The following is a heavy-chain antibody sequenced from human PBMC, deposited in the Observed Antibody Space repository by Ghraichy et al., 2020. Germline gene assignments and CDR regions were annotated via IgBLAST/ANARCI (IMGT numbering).Heavy chain of an antibody. V-gene: IGHV5-51*01. Sequence: GESLNISCKGSGYTFTNQWIGWVRQMPGKGLEWMGIIFPGDSDTKYSPSFRGQVTISTDKSISTAYLQWSSLKASDTAIYYCARQRLGDFHNFDYWGQGTLVTVSS. D-gene: IGHD3-16*01. CDR2: IFPGDSDT. CDR1: GYTFTNQW. CDR3: ARQRLGDFHNFDY. J-gene: IGHJ4*02.